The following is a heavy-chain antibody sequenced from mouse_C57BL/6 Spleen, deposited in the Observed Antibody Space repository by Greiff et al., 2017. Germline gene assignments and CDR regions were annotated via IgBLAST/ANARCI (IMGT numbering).Heavy chain of an antibody. D-gene: IGHD3-3*01. CDR1: GYTFTSYW. Sequence: QVQLQQPGAELVKPGASVKMSCKASGYTFTSYWITWVKQRPGQGLEWIGDICPGSGSTNYNEKFKSKATLTVATSSSTAYMQLSSLTSEDSAVYYCARTGGPENYFDCWGQGTTLTVSS. CDR3: ARTGGPENYFDC. CDR2: ICPGSGST. V-gene: IGHV1-55*01. J-gene: IGHJ2*01.